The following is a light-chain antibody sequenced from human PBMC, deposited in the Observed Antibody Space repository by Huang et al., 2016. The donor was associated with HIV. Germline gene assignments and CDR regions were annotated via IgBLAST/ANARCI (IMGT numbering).Light chain of an antibody. J-gene: IGKJ2*01. CDR2: SAS. CDR3: QQGET. Sequence: EIMLTQSPATLSVSPGERATPSCRASQSISTYLAWYQQKPGLAPRLLIYSASTMATGIPARFSGSGSGTEFTLTISSLQSEDFAVYYCQQGETFGQGTKLEIK. CDR1: QSISTY. V-gene: IGKV3-15*01.